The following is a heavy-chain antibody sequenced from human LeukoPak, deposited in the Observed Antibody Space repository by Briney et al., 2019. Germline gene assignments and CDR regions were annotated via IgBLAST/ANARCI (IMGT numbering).Heavy chain of an antibody. Sequence: SVKVSCKASGGTFRNYGFNWVRQAPGQGLEWMGGILPIFGTANYAQKFQGRVTITADESTSTASLDLSSLTSEDTAVYYCARDPNPYSSTSGYFDFWGQGTLVTVSS. CDR3: ARDPNPYSSTSGYFDF. V-gene: IGHV1-69*01. CDR2: ILPIFGTA. CDR1: GGTFRNYG. D-gene: IGHD6-6*01. J-gene: IGHJ4*02.